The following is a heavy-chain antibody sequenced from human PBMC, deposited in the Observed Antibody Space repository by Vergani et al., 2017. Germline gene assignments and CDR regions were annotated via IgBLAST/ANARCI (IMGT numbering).Heavy chain of an antibody. CDR1: GFTFSSYS. CDR3: ARLLEEYYYYMDV. J-gene: IGHJ6*03. Sequence: EVQLVESGGGVVRPGGSLRLSCAASGFTFSSYSMNWVRQAPGKGLEWVSYISSSSSTIYYADSVKGRFTISRDNAKNSLYLQMNSLRAEDTAVYYCARLLEEYYYYMDVWGKGTTVTVSS. CDR2: ISSSSSTI. V-gene: IGHV3-48*01.